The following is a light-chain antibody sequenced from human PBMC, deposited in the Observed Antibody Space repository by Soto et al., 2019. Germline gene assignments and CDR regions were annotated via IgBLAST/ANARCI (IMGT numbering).Light chain of an antibody. J-gene: IGLJ1*01. Sequence: QSVLTQPPSVSEAPGQRVTIYCTGSSSNIGAGYEAHWYQQVPGTAPKLLIYENNNRPSGVHDRFSGSKSGTSASLAITGLQAEDEAEYYCQSYDSSLSGYVFGTGTKLTVL. CDR1: SSNIGAGYE. V-gene: IGLV1-40*01. CDR3: QSYDSSLSGYV. CDR2: ENN.